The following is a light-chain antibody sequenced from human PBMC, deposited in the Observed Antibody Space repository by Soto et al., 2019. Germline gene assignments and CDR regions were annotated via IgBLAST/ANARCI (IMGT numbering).Light chain of an antibody. J-gene: IGLJ1*01. Sequence: QSALTQPASVSGSPGQSITISCTGTSSDIVAYKYVSWYGQHPGKAPKLVIYEVSNRPSGVSSRFSGSKSGNTASLTISGLQPEDEADYYCSSYTGSTAIARVFGTGTKVTVL. V-gene: IGLV2-14*01. CDR2: EVS. CDR3: SSYTGSTAIARV. CDR1: SSDIVAYKY.